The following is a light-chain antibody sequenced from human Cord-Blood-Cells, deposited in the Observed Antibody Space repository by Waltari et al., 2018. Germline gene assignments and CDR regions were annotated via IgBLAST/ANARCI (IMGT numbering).Light chain of an antibody. CDR1: SLRSYY. V-gene: IGLV3-19*01. CDR3: NSRDSSGNHLV. CDR2: GKN. Sequence: SSELTQDPAVSVALGQTVRITCQGDSLRSYYASWYQQKPGQAPVLVLYGKNNRPSVIPDRFSCSSSGNTASLTITGAQAEDEADYYCNSRDSSGNHLVFGGGTKLTVL. J-gene: IGLJ2*01.